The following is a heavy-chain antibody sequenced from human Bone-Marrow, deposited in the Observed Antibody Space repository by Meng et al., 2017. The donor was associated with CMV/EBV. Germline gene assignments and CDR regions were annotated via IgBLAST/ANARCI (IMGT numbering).Heavy chain of an antibody. CDR2: IYPGDSDT. Sequence: GESLKISCQASGYSFTDFWIGWVRQMPGKGLEWMGIIYPGDSDTRYSPSFQGQVTISVDKSISTAYLQWSSLMASDSAMYYCARYRVDSTMVPCSFDSWGQGTLVTVSS. V-gene: IGHV5-51*01. CDR1: GYSFTDFW. CDR3: ARYRVDSTMVPCSFDS. J-gene: IGHJ4*02. D-gene: IGHD5-18*01.